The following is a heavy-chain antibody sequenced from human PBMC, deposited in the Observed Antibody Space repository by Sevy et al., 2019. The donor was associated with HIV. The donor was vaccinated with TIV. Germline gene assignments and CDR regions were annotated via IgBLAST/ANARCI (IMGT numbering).Heavy chain of an antibody. CDR3: AKDFTGDNGMDV. V-gene: IGHV3-30*18. J-gene: IGHJ6*02. D-gene: IGHD3-9*01. CDR1: GITFSTSG. CDR2: ISYHGRDK. Sequence: GGSLRLSCVVSGITFSTSGVHWVRQAPGKGLEWVAVISYHGRDKFYADSVKGRSTISRDNSKNILYLQMISLRAEDTAVYYCAKDFTGDNGMDVWGQGTMVTVSS.